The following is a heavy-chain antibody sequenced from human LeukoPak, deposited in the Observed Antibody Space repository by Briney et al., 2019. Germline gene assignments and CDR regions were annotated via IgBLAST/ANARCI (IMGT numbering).Heavy chain of an antibody. J-gene: IGHJ6*02. CDR1: GFTVSSNY. CDR2: IYSGGST. V-gene: IGHV3-66*02. D-gene: IGHD6-6*01. Sequence: GGSLRLSCAASGFTVSSNYMSWVRQAPGKGLEWGSVIYSGGSTYYADSVKGRFTISRDNSKNTLYLQMNSLRAEDTAVYYCARDQGAARLPRTYYGMDVWGPGTPVTVSS. CDR3: ARDQGAARLPRTYYGMDV.